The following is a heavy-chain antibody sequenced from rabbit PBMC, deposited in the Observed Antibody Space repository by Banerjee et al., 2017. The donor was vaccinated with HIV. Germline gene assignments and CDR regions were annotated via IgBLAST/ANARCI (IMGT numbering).Heavy chain of an antibody. D-gene: IGHD8-1*01. CDR1: GFSFSSGYW. Sequence: QSLEESGGDLVKPGASLTLTCKASGFSFSSGYWICWVRQAPGKGLEWIACIDAGSSGSTDYASWAKGRFTISKTSSPTVTLQMTSLTAADTATYFCARGAGSSDWSFNLWVPGTLVTVS. CDR2: IDAGSSGST. V-gene: IGHV1S40*01. J-gene: IGHJ4*01. CDR3: ARGAGSSDWSFNL.